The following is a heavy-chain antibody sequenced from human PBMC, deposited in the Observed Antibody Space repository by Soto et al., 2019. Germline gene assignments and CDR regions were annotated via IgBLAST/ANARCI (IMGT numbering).Heavy chain of an antibody. Sequence: LRLSCAASGFTFSSYGMHWVRQAPGKGLEWVAVISYDGSNKYYADPVKGRFTISRDNSKNTLYLQMNSLRAEDTAVHYCAKDRYSGYDPYYYYYGMDVWGQGTTVTVSS. CDR3: AKDRYSGYDPYYYYYGMDV. D-gene: IGHD5-12*01. CDR1: GFTFSSYG. V-gene: IGHV3-30*18. CDR2: ISYDGSNK. J-gene: IGHJ6*02.